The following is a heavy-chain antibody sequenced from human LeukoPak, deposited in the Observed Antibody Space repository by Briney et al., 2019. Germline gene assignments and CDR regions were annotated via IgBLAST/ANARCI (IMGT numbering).Heavy chain of an antibody. Sequence: ASVKVSCKASGGTFSSCAISWVRQAPGQGLEWMGGIIPIFGTANYAQKFQGRVTITADKSTSTAYMELSSLRSEDTAVYYCARDSQDIVVVVAATGYYYYGMDVWGKGTTVTVSS. J-gene: IGHJ6*04. V-gene: IGHV1-69*06. D-gene: IGHD2-15*01. CDR1: GGTFSSCA. CDR2: IIPIFGTA. CDR3: ARDSQDIVVVVAATGYYYYGMDV.